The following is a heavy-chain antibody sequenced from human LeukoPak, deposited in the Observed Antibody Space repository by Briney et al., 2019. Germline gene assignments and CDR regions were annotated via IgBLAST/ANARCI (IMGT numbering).Heavy chain of an antibody. J-gene: IGHJ4*02. CDR1: GYTFTSYG. Sequence: ASVKVSCKASGYTFTSYGISWVRQAPGQGLEWMGWISAYNGNTNYAQKLQGRVTMTTDTSTSTAYMELRSLRSDDTAVYYCARDPRRYRSSTSCRGYFDYWGQGTLVTVSS. V-gene: IGHV1-18*01. CDR2: ISAYNGNT. CDR3: ARDPRRYRSSTSCRGYFDY. D-gene: IGHD2-2*01.